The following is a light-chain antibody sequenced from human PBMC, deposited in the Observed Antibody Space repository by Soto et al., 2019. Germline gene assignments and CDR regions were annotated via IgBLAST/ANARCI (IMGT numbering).Light chain of an antibody. CDR3: QKHDSAPWT. CDR2: AGS. J-gene: IGKJ1*01. Sequence: XVTXXXRASQGXSIYLAWYQQKPRKVPKLLIYAGSTLQSGVPFRFSXXXXXXXXXXTISSLQPEDVAAYYCQKHDSAPWTFGQGTKVEI. CDR1: QGXSIY. V-gene: IGKV1-27*01.